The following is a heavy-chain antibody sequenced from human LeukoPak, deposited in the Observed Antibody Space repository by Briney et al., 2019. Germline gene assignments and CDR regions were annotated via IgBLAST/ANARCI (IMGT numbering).Heavy chain of an antibody. J-gene: IGHJ4*02. CDR3: AREVAVNNWNYGGYFDY. CDR2: IIPIFGTA. CDR1: GGTFSSYA. D-gene: IGHD1-7*01. Sequence: GASVKVSCKASGGTFSSYAISWVRQAPGQGLEWMGGIIPIFGTANYAQKFQGRVTITTDESTSTAYMELSSLRSEDTAVYYCAREVAVNNWNYGGYFDYWGQGTLVTVSS. V-gene: IGHV1-69*05.